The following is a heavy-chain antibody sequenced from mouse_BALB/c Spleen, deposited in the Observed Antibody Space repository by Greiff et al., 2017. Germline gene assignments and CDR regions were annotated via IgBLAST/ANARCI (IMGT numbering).Heavy chain of an antibody. CDR3: ARDWDVWGAWFAY. V-gene: IGHV1-81*01. J-gene: IGHJ3*01. D-gene: IGHD4-1*01. CDR1: GYTFTDYV. Sequence: QVQLQQSGPELVKPGASVKMSCKASGYTFTDYVISWVKQRTGQGLEWIGEIYPGSGSTYYNEKFKGKATLTADKSSNTAYIQLSSLTSEDSAVYFCARDWDVWGAWFAYWGQGTLVTVSA. CDR2: IYPGSGST.